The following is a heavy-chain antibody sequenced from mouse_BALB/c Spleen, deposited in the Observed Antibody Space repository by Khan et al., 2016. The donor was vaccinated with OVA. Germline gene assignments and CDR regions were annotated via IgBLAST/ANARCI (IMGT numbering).Heavy chain of an antibody. J-gene: IGHJ2*01. CDR1: GYSITSGYA. CDR2: ISYSGVT. CDR3: ARGNYYGYYFDY. D-gene: IGHD1-1*01. V-gene: IGHV3-2*02. Sequence: VQLQQPGPGLVKPSQSLSLTCTVTGYSITSGYAWNWIRQFPGNKLEWMGYISYSGVTSYTPSLKSRISITRDTSKNQFFLQLNSATTEDTATYYCARGNYYGYYFDYWGQGTTLTVSS.